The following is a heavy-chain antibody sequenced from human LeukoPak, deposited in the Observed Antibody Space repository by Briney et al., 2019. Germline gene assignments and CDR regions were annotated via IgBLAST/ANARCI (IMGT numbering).Heavy chain of an antibody. V-gene: IGHV3-13*01. CDR2: IGTAGNT. J-gene: IGHJ6*02. CDR1: GFTFSSYD. CDR3: ARAPKEYQLLGGMDV. Sequence: GGSLRLSCAASGFTFSSYDMHWVRQATGKGLEWVSAIGTAGNTYYPGSVKGRFTISRENAKNSLYLQMNSLRAGDTAVYYCARAPKEYQLLGGMDVWGQGTTVTVSS. D-gene: IGHD2-2*01.